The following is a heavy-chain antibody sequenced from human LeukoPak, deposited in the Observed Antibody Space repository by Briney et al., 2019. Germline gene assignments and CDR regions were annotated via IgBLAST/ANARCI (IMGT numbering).Heavy chain of an antibody. CDR2: ISSSGSTI. D-gene: IGHD3-10*01. J-gene: IGHJ6*02. Sequence: GGSLRLSYADSGCTFSSYEMNWVRQAPGKGLEWVSHISSSGSTIYYADSVKGRFTISRDNAKNSLYLQMNSLRAEDTAVYYCVRDRYGDYGSGSYYPYYYYGMDVWGQGTTVTVSS. CDR1: GCTFSSYE. V-gene: IGHV3-48*03. CDR3: VRDRYGDYGSGSYYPYYYYGMDV.